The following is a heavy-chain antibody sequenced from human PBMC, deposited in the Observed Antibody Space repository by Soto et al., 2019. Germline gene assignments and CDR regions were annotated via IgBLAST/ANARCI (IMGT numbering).Heavy chain of an antibody. J-gene: IGHJ4*02. Sequence: QVQLVQSGAEVKNPGASVKLSCKASGYTFTSFYIHWVRQAPGQGLEWMAIINPTGGSTNYAPNLQSRVTLTRDTSTNTVYIELSSLGSEDTAVYYCARGLTSGDYWGQGTLVTVSS. V-gene: IGHV1-46*01. D-gene: IGHD7-27*01. CDR2: INPTGGST. CDR1: GYTFTSFY. CDR3: ARGLTSGDY.